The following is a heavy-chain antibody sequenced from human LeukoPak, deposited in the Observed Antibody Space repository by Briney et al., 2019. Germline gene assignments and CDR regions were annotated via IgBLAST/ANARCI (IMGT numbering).Heavy chain of an antibody. J-gene: IGHJ4*02. V-gene: IGHV1-2*04. Sequence: ASVKVSCKASGYTFTSYGISWVRQAPGQGLEWMGWINPNSGGTNYAQKFQGWVTMTRDTSISTAYMELSRLRSDDTAVYYCAREDSSSWYLDYWGQGTLVTVSS. CDR1: GYTFTSYG. CDR3: AREDSSSWYLDY. CDR2: INPNSGGT. D-gene: IGHD6-13*01.